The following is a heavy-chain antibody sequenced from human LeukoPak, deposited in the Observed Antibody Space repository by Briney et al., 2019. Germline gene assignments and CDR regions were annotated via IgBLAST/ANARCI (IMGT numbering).Heavy chain of an antibody. J-gene: IGHJ5*02. Sequence: PGGSLRLSCAASGFTFNSYAMSWVRQAPGKGLEWVSAISGSGGSTYYADSVKGRFTISRDNSKNTLYLQMNSLRAEDTAVYYCAKASTVTNWFDPWGQGTLVTVSS. D-gene: IGHD4-17*01. V-gene: IGHV3-23*01. CDR3: AKASTVTNWFDP. CDR1: GFTFNSYA. CDR2: ISGSGGST.